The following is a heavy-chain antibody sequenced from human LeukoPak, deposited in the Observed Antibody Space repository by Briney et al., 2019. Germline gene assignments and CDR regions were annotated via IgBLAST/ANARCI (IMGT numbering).Heavy chain of an antibody. Sequence: SEALSLTFTVTGCSISSYYWSLIRQPPGKGLTGIGCIYYSGSTNYIPSLIRRVTLQVRTSKFQVYVKLGSLPAEDPAVCPCSPGRAYSSVDYWGQGTLVTVSS. J-gene: IGHJ4*02. CDR1: GCSISSYY. CDR3: SPGRAYSSVDY. V-gene: IGHV4-59*01. D-gene: IGHD6-19*01. CDR2: IYYSGST.